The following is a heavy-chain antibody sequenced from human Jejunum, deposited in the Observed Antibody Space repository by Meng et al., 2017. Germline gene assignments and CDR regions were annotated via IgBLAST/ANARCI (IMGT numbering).Heavy chain of an antibody. V-gene: IGHV4-4*07. D-gene: IGHD3-3*01. J-gene: IGHJ6*02. CDR1: DDSISIYY. Sequence: GSLRLSCTVSDDSISIYYWSWIRQPAGKGLEWIGQISTRGGTKYNPSLKSRVSMSINTSNKQFSLNLSSVTAADTAVYYCAKVAVFGNSESLYYYGLDVWGQGTAVTVSS. CDR2: ISTRGGT. CDR3: AKVAVFGNSESLYYYGLDV.